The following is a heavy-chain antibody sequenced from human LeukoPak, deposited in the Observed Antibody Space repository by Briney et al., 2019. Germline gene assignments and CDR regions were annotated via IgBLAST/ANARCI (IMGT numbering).Heavy chain of an antibody. CDR2: IWYDGSNK. D-gene: IGHD2-2*01. J-gene: IGHJ4*02. CDR1: GFTFSSYG. V-gene: IGHV3-33*01. Sequence: GGSLRLSCAASGFTFSSYGMYWVRQAPGKGLEWVAVIWYDGSNKYYADSVKGRFTISRDNSKNTLYLQMNSLRAEDTAVYYCARDLCSSTSCTLIDYWGQGTLVTVSS. CDR3: ARDLCSSTSCTLIDY.